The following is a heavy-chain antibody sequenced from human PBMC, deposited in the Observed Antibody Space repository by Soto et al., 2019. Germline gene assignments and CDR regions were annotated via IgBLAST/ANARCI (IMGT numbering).Heavy chain of an antibody. CDR3: ARVGAIAPAEGDY. J-gene: IGHJ4*02. V-gene: IGHV1-18*01. CDR2: ISGYNNNK. D-gene: IGHD6-13*01. CDR1: GYTFTSYG. Sequence: QIQLVQSGTEVREPGASVKVSCQASGYTFTSYGIIWVRQAPGQGLELMGWISGYNNNKNYAQKYQARVTMTTDTSTRTAYTELRSLRSDDTAVYYCARVGAIAPAEGDYWGQGTLVTVSS.